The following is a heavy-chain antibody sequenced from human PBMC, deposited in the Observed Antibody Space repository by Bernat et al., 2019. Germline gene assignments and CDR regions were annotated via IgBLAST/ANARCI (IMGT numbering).Heavy chain of an antibody. Sequence: QVQLVESEGGVVQPGRSLRLSCAASGFTFSSYGMHWVRQAPGKGLEWVAVIWYDGSNKYYADSVKGRFTISRDNSKNTLYLQMNSLRAEDTAVYYCARGGVVPYPHYYGMDVWGQGTTVTVSS. CDR1: GFTFSSYG. V-gene: IGHV3-33*01. D-gene: IGHD3-3*01. CDR3: ARGGVVPYPHYYGMDV. CDR2: IWYDGSNK. J-gene: IGHJ6*02.